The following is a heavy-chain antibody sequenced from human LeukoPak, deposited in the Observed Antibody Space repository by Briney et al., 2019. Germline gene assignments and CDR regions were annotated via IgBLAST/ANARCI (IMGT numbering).Heavy chain of an antibody. CDR1: GYSISSSNW. CDR3: ARRPSGSYLDY. V-gene: IGHV4-28*01. Sequence: SETLSLTCAVPGYSISSSNWWSWIRQPPGKGLEWIGYIYYSGSTYYNPSLKSRVTMSVDTSKNQFSLKLSSVTAVDTAVYYCARRPSGSYLDYWGQGTLVTVSS. J-gene: IGHJ4*02. CDR2: IYYSGST. D-gene: IGHD1-26*01.